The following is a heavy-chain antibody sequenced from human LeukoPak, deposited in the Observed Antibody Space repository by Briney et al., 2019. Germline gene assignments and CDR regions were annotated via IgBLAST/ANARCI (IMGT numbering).Heavy chain of an antibody. CDR3: ASGTGYSSSWSGY. CDR2: INHSGST. D-gene: IGHD6-13*01. J-gene: IGHJ4*02. CDR1: GGSFSGYY. V-gene: IGHV4-34*01. Sequence: SETLSLTCAVYGGSFSGYYWSWIRQPPGKGLEWIGEINHSGSTNYNPSLKSRVTISVDTSKNQFSLKLSSVTAADTAVYYCASGTGYSSSWSGYWGQGTLVTVSS.